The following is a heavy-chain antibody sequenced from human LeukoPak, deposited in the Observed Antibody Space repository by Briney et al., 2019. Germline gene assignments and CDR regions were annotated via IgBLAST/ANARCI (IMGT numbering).Heavy chain of an antibody. D-gene: IGHD2-2*01. CDR2: ISYDGNDK. V-gene: IGHV3-30*18. Sequence: GGSLRLSCAASGFTFSTYGMHWVRQAPGKGLEWVAIISYDGNDKDYADSVGGRFTISRDNSKNTLYLQMNSLRGEDTAVYYCAKSTAPAGHYLDYWGQGILVTVSS. J-gene: IGHJ4*02. CDR1: GFTFSTYG. CDR3: AKSTAPAGHYLDY.